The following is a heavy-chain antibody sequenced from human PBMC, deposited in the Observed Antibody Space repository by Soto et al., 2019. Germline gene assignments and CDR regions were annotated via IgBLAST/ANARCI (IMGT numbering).Heavy chain of an antibody. CDR2: TYYRSKWDN. Sequence: SQTLSLTCAISGDSVSSTIAAWNWIRQSPSRGLEWLGRTYYRSKWDNGYAVSVRGRITINPDTSKNQVSLQLSSVTPEDTAVYYCARESLSPNDAFDIWGQGTMVTVS. V-gene: IGHV6-1*01. CDR1: GDSVSSTIAA. CDR3: ARESLSPNDAFDI. J-gene: IGHJ3*02.